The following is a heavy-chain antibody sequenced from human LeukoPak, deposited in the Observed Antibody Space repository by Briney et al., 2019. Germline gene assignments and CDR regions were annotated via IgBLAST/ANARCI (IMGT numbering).Heavy chain of an antibody. Sequence: SVKVSCKSSGGTFSSYAISWVRQAPGQGLEWMGRIIPIFGTANYAQKFQGRVTITTDESASTAYMELSSLRSEDTAVYYCARGRSRDGYVLDYWGQGTLVTVSS. CDR3: ARGRSRDGYVLDY. CDR2: IIPIFGTA. J-gene: IGHJ4*02. D-gene: IGHD5-24*01. V-gene: IGHV1-69*05. CDR1: GGTFSSYA.